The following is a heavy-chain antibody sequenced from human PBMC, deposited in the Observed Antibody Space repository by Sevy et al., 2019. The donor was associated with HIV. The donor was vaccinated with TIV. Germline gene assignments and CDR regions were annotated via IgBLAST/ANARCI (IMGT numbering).Heavy chain of an antibody. V-gene: IGHV3-11*06. CDR3: ARAANYYDSSGYYYA. CDR1: GFTFSDYY. Sequence: GGSLRLSCAASGFTFSDYYMSWIRQAPGKGLEWVSYISSSRSYTNYADSVKGRFTISRDNAKNSLYLQMNSLRAEDTAVYYCARAANYYDSSGYYYAWGQGTLVTVS. J-gene: IGHJ4*02. D-gene: IGHD3-22*01. CDR2: ISSSRSYT.